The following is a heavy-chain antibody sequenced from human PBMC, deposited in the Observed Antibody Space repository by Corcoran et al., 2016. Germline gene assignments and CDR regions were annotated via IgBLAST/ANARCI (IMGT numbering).Heavy chain of an antibody. CDR2: VYYYGST. D-gene: IGHD3-22*01. J-gene: IGHJ4*02. CDR1: GGPISNTSYY. Sequence: QVYLQESGPGVVKPLETLSLTCTVSGGPISNTSYYWAWIRQSPGRGLEWIGNVYYYGSTYYNPSLKSRVTISIDTSRNQFSLSLGSVTAADTAVYYCAGLYYFDNSGYHYSLDYWGQGTLVTVSS. V-gene: IGHV4-39*01. CDR3: AGLYYFDNSGYHYSLDY.